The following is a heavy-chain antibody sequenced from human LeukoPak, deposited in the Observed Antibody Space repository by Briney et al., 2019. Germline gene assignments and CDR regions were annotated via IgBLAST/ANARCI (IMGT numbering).Heavy chain of an antibody. J-gene: IGHJ4*02. CDR3: ARGVPQWPARVDY. CDR1: GGSFSGYY. V-gene: IGHV4-34*01. Sequence: SETLSLTCAVYGGSFSGYYWSWIRQPPGKGLEWIGEINHSGSTNYNPSLKSRVTISVETSKNQFSLKLSSVTAADTAVYFCARGVPQWPARVDYWGQGTLVTVSS. D-gene: IGHD6-19*01. CDR2: INHSGST.